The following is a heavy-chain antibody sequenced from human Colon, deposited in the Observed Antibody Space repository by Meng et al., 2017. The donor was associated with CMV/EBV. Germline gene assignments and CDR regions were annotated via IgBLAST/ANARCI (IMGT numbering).Heavy chain of an antibody. CDR1: GGSVSSGSYY. CDR2: IYYSGTT. Sequence: SETLSLTCTVSGGSVSSGSYYWSWIRQPPGKGPEWIGYIYYSGTTNYNPSLKSRVTISVDTSKIQFSLRLTSVTAADTAVYYCAREKTGHSLNDAFDIWGQGTMVTVSS. D-gene: IGHD3-9*01. V-gene: IGHV4-61*01. J-gene: IGHJ3*02. CDR3: AREKTGHSLNDAFDI.